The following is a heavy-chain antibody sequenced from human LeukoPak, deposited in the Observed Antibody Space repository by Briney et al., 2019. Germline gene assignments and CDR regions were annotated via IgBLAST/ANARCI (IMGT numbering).Heavy chain of an antibody. CDR1: GGSISSGDYY. V-gene: IGHV4-30-4*01. CDR2: IYYSGST. D-gene: IGHD3-10*01. Sequence: SQTRSLTCTASGGSISSGDYYWSWVRQPPGKGRAWIGYIYYSGSTYYNPSLKSRVTISVDTSKNQFSLKLSSVTAADMAVYYCARGGLWFGELLSYYFDYWGQGTLVTVSS. J-gene: IGHJ4*02. CDR3: ARGGLWFGELLSYYFDY.